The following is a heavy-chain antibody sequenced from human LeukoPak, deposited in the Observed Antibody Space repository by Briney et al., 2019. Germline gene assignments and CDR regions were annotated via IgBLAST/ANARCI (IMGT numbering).Heavy chain of an antibody. J-gene: IGHJ5*02. Sequence: ASVKVSCKASGYTFTSYGISWVRQAPGQGLEWMGWISAYNGNTNYAQKLQGRVTMTTDTSTSTAYMELRSLRSDDTAVYYCARDTYYYDSSGYHPWFDPWGQGTLVTVSS. D-gene: IGHD3-22*01. CDR3: ARDTYYYDSSGYHPWFDP. CDR1: GYTFTSYG. V-gene: IGHV1-18*01. CDR2: ISAYNGNT.